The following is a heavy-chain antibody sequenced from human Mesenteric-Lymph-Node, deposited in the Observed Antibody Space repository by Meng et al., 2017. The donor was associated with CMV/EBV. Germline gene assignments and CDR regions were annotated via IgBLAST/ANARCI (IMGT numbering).Heavy chain of an antibody. V-gene: IGHV3-23*03. D-gene: IGHD2-2*02. Sequence: GGSLRLSCVASGFSFGNFAMSWVRRAPGKGLEWASVIYNGGGHTIYADSVKGRFAVSRDNSENTLYLQMNSLRAEDTAVYYCAKRHTLFDYWGQGTLVTVSS. J-gene: IGHJ4*02. CDR1: GFSFGNFA. CDR3: AKRHTLFDY. CDR2: IYNGGGHT.